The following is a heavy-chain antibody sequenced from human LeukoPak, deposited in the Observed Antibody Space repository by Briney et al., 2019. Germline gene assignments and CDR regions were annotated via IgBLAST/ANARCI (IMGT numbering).Heavy chain of an antibody. D-gene: IGHD3-3*01. V-gene: IGHV1-69*06. CDR1: GGTFSSYA. CDR3: ARARRVVPNSGEYYFDY. Sequence: SVKVSCKASGGTFSSYAISWVRQAPGQGLEWMGGIIPIFGTANYAQKFQGRVTITADKSTSTAYMELSSLRSEDTAVYYCARARRVVPNSGEYYFDYWGPGTLVTVSS. CDR2: IIPIFGTA. J-gene: IGHJ4*02.